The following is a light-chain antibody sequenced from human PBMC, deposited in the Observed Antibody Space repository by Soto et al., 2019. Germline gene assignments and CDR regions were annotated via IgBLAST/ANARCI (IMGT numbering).Light chain of an antibody. CDR3: QQYNDWPTIT. CDR2: GAS. Sequence: EVVLTQSPATLSVPPGDRATLSCRSSESVRSGLAWYQQKPGQAPRLLIYGASIRAADVPPRFSGSGSGKEFTLTINSLQSEDFAVYYCQQYNDWPTITFGQGTRLETK. V-gene: IGKV3-15*01. CDR1: ESVRSG. J-gene: IGKJ5*01.